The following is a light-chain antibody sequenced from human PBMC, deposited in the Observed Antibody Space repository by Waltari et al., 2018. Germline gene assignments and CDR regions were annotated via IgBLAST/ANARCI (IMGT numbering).Light chain of an antibody. CDR2: GAS. J-gene: IGKJ4*01. V-gene: IGKV3-20*01. Sequence: CKATQTISRSLLTWYQQEPGQAPRLLIYGASSRATAIPDRFSGSGSGTDFTLTISRLEPEDFAVYYCQQYDGSSVTFGGGTKVEIK. CDR1: QTISRSL. CDR3: QQYDGSSVT.